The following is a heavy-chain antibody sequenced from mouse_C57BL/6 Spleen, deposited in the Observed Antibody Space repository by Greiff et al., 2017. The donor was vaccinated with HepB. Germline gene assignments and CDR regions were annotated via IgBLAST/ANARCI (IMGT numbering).Heavy chain of an antibody. V-gene: IGHV1-81*01. D-gene: IGHD1-1*01. CDR3: ASAFYYYGSSRYFDV. CDR1: GYTFTSYG. Sequence: QVQLQQSGAELARPGASVKLSCKASGYTFTSYGISWVKQRTGQGLEWIGEIYPRSGNTYYNEKFKGKATLTADKSSSTAYMELRSLTSEDSAVYFCASAFYYYGSSRYFDVWGTGTTVTVSS. CDR2: IYPRSGNT. J-gene: IGHJ1*03.